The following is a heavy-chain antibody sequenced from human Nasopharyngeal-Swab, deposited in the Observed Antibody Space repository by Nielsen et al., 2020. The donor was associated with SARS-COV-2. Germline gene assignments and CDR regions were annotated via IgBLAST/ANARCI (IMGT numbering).Heavy chain of an antibody. V-gene: IGHV3-23*01. D-gene: IGHD3-16*01. CDR2: ISLGGVTT. CDR1: GFTFSSYA. J-gene: IGHJ4*02. CDR3: AKVGGGVDY. Sequence: GESLKISCATSGFTFSSYAMSWVRQAPGKGLEWVSGISLGGVTTYYADSVKGRFTISRDNSKNTLYLQMNRLRAEDTAVYYCAKVGGGVDYWGQGTLVTVSS.